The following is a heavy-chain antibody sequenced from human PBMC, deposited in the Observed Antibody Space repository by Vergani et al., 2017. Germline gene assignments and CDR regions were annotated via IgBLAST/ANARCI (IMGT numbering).Heavy chain of an antibody. CDR2: IYSGGST. CDR3: ARGGSYYGSGSLWNYYYMDV. J-gene: IGHJ6*03. D-gene: IGHD3-10*01. CDR1: GFTVSSNY. V-gene: IGHV3-53*01. Sequence: EVQLLESGGGLVQPGGSLRLSCAASGFTVSSNYMSWVRQAPGKGLEWVSVIYSGGSTYYADSVKGRFTISRDNSKNTLYLQMNSLRAEDTAVYYCARGGSYYGSGSLWNYYYMDVWGKGTTVTVSS.